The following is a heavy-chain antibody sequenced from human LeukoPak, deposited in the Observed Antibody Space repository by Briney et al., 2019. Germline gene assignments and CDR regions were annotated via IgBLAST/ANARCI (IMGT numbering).Heavy chain of an antibody. J-gene: IGHJ6*03. V-gene: IGHV4-34*01. CDR3: ARGRAVYDSSGYPRRYYYYMDV. D-gene: IGHD3-22*01. CDR2: INHSGST. Sequence: SETLSLTCAVYGGSFSGYYWSWIRQPPGKGLEWIGEINHSGSTNYNPSLKSRVTISVDTSKNQFSLKLSSVTAADTAVYYCARGRAVYDSSGYPRRYYYYMDVWGKGTTVTVSS. CDR1: GGSFSGYY.